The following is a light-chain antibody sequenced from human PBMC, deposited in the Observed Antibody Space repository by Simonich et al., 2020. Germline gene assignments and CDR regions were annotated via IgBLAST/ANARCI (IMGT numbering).Light chain of an antibody. Sequence: QSALTQPLSASGSPGQSVTISCTGTSSDVGGYNYVSWYQQHPGKAPKLMIYEVSKRPSGVPDRFSGSKSGNTASLTVSGLQAEDEADYYCSSYAGSNNLVFGGGTKLTVL. CDR1: SSDVGGYNY. CDR2: EVS. J-gene: IGLJ2*01. CDR3: SSYAGSNNLV. V-gene: IGLV2-8*01.